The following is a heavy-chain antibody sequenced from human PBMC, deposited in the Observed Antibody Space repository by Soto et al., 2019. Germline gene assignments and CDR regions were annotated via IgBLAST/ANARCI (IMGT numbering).Heavy chain of an antibody. V-gene: IGHV3-23*01. D-gene: IGHD6-13*01. CDR1: RFTSGYHA. Sequence: GASGKVSCAASRFTSGYHAMNWVRQAPGKGLEWVSTISSNGENTHYADSVKGRFIISSDNSSNTVALQMNSLRVEDTAIYYCVSWVSAHFDSWGEGTLVTVSS. CDR3: VSWVSAHFDS. CDR2: ISSNGENT. J-gene: IGHJ4*01.